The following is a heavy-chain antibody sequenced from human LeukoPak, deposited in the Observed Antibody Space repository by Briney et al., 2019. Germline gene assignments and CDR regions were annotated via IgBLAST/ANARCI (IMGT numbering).Heavy chain of an antibody. J-gene: IGHJ6*02. CDR3: ARSYDSRGYYYYGMDV. V-gene: IGHV4-59*01. Sequence: PSEALALTCTVSGDSLSSYYWSWIRQPPGKGREWIGFIYYSGTTKYNPSLRSRVTISLDTSKNQFSLKLNSVTAADTAVYYCARSYDSRGYYYYGMDVWGQGTTVTVSS. CDR2: IYYSGTT. D-gene: IGHD3-22*01. CDR1: GDSLSSYY.